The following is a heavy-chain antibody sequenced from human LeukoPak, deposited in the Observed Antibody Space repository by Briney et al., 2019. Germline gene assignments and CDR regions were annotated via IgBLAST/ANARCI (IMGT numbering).Heavy chain of an antibody. CDR2: VVHTGTT. Sequence: PSETLSLTCTVPGYSFSSGYYWAWIRQPPGKGLEWIASVVHTGTTYYNPSLKSRVTISVDTSKNQFSLRLSSVTAADTAVYYCAVQGSGFHNAPAGDFDYWGQGTLVTVSS. V-gene: IGHV4-38-2*02. J-gene: IGHJ4*02. CDR3: AVQGSGFHNAPAGDFDY. D-gene: IGHD3-10*01. CDR1: GYSFSSGYY.